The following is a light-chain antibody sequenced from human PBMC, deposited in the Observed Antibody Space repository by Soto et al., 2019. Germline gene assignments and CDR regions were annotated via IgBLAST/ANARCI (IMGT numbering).Light chain of an antibody. J-gene: IGLJ1*01. Sequence: QSVLTQPASVSGSPGQSITISCTRSSSHVGSYDFVSWYQQHPGKAPKVLIYEVTKRPSGVSNRFSGSKSGNTASLTISGLQADDESDYYCFADAGSSRYVFGTGTKLTVL. CDR1: SSHVGSYDF. V-gene: IGLV2-23*02. CDR2: EVT. CDR3: FADAGSSRYV.